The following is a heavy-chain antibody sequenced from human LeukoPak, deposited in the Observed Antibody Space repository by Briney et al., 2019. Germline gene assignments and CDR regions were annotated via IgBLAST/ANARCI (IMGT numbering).Heavy chain of an antibody. V-gene: IGHV1-69*13. CDR2: IIPIFGKA. CDR1: GGTFSSYA. J-gene: IGHJ5*02. Sequence: SVKVSCEASGGTFSSYAISWVRQAPGQGLEWMGGIIPIFGKANYAQKFQGRVTITADESTSTAYMELSSLRSEDTAVYYCARDGVDCSSTSCQPGDWFDPWGQGTLVTVSS. D-gene: IGHD2-2*01. CDR3: ARDGVDCSSTSCQPGDWFDP.